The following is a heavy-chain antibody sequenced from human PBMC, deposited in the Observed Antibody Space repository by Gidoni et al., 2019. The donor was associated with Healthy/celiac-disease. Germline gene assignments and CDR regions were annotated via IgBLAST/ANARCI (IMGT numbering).Heavy chain of an antibody. D-gene: IGHD5-18*01. CDR2: IYPGDSDT. V-gene: IGHV5-51*01. J-gene: IGHJ6*03. Sequence: VQLVQSGAEVKKPGEYLKISCKGSGYSFTSYWIGWVRQMPGKGLEWMGIIYPGDSDTRYSPSFQSQVTISADKSSSTAYLQWSSLKASDTAMYYCARHASYSYGYYYYYYMDVWGKGTTVTVSS. CDR3: ARHASYSYGYYYYYYMDV. CDR1: GYSFTSYW.